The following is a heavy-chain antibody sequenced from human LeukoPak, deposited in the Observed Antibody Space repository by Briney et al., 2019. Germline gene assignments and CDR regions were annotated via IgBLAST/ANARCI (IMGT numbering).Heavy chain of an antibody. CDR3: ARDGLWIQNAFDV. CDR2: IYYSGST. CDR1: GGSISSYY. V-gene: IGHV4-59*12. D-gene: IGHD5-18*01. Sequence: SETLSLTCTVSGGSISSYYWSWIRQPPGKGLEWIGYIYYSGSTNYNPSLKSRVTISVDTSKNQFSLKMTSVTAADTAVYYCARDGLWIQNAFDVWGQGTMVTVSS. J-gene: IGHJ3*01.